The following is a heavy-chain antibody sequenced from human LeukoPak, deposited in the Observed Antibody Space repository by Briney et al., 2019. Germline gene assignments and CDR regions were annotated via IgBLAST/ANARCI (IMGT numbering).Heavy chain of an antibody. CDR2: ISSSSSYI. J-gene: IGHJ3*02. Sequence: PGRSLRLSCAASGFTFSSYGMHWVRQAPGKGLEWVSSISSSSSYIYYADSVKGRFTISRDNAKNSLYLQMNSLRAEDTAVYYCAKDISGWYGSFAFDIWGQGTMVTVSS. CDR3: AKDISGWYGSFAFDI. D-gene: IGHD6-19*01. CDR1: GFTFSSYG. V-gene: IGHV3-21*04.